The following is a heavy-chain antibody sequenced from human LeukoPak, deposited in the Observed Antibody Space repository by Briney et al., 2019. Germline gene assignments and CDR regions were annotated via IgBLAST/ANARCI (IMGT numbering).Heavy chain of an antibody. CDR2: INPNSSGT. D-gene: IGHD3-22*01. CDR1: GYTFNGYY. Sequence: GASVKVSCKASGYTFNGYYIHWVRQAPGQGLEWMGWINPNSSGTNYAQKFQGRVTMTRDTSISTAYMELSRLRSDDTAVYYCAREGHYYDSSGYYPLSYWGQGTLVTVSS. V-gene: IGHV1-2*02. CDR3: AREGHYYDSSGYYPLSY. J-gene: IGHJ4*02.